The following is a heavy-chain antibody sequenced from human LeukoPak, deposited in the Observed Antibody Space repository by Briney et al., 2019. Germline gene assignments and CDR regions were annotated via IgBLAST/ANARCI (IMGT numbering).Heavy chain of an antibody. CDR3: ARVGATWYFQH. V-gene: IGHV3-11*06. Sequence: GESLRLSCAASGFTFSDYYLTWIRQAPGKGLEWVSYISSSSSDTNYADSVRGRFTISRDNANKSLYLQMNSLSDEDTAVYYCARVGATWYFQHWGQGALVTVSS. CDR1: GFTFSDYY. J-gene: IGHJ1*01. D-gene: IGHD1-26*01. CDR2: ISSSSSDT.